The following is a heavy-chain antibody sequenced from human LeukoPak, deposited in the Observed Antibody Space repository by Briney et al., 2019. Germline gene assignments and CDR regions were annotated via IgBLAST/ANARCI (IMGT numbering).Heavy chain of an antibody. V-gene: IGHV4-59*01. D-gene: IGHD2-15*01. CDR1: GGSISSYY. J-gene: IGHJ4*02. CDR2: IYYSGST. Sequence: PSETLSLTCTVSGGSISSYYWSWIRQPPGKGLEWIGYIYYSGSTNYNPSLKSRVTISVDTSKNQFSLKLSSVTAADTAVYYCAREGKCSGGCCYPRGFDYWGQGTLVTVSS. CDR3: AREGKCSGGCCYPRGFDY.